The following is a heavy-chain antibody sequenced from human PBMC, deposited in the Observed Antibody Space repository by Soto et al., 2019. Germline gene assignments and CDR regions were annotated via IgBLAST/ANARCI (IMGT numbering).Heavy chain of an antibody. V-gene: IGHV3-30-3*01. Sequence: QVQLVESGGGVVQPGRSLRLSCAASQFTFSDYAMHWVRQAPGKGLDWVAGISYDGSKRHYADSGKGRFTISRDNSNNTLWLQMNSLRTEDTAIYYCANMAASHTGWGQGTLVTVSS. CDR3: ANMAASHTG. CDR1: QFTFSDYA. CDR2: ISYDGSKR. J-gene: IGHJ4*02. D-gene: IGHD2-8*02.